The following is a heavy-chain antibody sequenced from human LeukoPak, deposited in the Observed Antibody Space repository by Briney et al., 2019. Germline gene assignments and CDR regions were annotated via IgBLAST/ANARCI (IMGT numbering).Heavy chain of an antibody. Sequence: GGSLRLSCAASGFTFSSYDMRWVRQAPGKGLEWVSAISTAGDTYYPGSVKGRFTISRENAKNSLYLQMNSLRAGDTAVYYCARGGLEPTPHYYYYYMGVWGKGTTVTVSS. CDR1: GFTFSSYD. J-gene: IGHJ6*03. CDR3: ARGGLEPTPHYYYYYMGV. CDR2: ISTAGDT. D-gene: IGHD1-1*01. V-gene: IGHV3-13*01.